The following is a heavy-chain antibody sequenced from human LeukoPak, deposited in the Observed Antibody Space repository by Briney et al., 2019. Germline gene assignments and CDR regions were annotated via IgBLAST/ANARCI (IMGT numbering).Heavy chain of an antibody. Sequence: HAGGSLRLSCVPSGITFRSPRRHWARQAPGKGRGWLAFIRFNGSTKYYADSVKGRFTVSRDNSKSTLYLQMNSLRAEDTAVYYCAQPDFWGQGTLVTVSS. CDR2: IRFNGSTK. CDR1: GITFRSPR. V-gene: IGHV3-30*02. CDR3: AQPDF. J-gene: IGHJ4*02.